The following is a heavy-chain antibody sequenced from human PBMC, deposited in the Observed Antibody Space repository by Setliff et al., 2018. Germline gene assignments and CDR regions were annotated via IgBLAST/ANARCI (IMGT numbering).Heavy chain of an antibody. CDR2: IYTSGST. V-gene: IGHV4-4*08. Sequence: SETLSLTCTVSGGSISSYYWSWIRQPPGKGLEWIGYIYTSGSTNYNPSLKSRAAISIDTSKNQFSLKVNSVTAADPAIHYCARGLNCVSWTFAYWGQGSLVTVSS. CDR3: ARGLNCVSWTFAY. D-gene: IGHD2-15*01. J-gene: IGHJ4*02. CDR1: GGSISSYY.